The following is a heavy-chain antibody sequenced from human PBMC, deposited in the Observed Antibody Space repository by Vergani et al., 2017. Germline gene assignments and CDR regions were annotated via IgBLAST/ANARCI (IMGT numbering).Heavy chain of an antibody. Sequence: QVQLVQSGAEVKKPGSSVKVSCKASGGTFSSYAISWVRQAPGQGLEWMGGIIPIFGTANYAQKFQGRVTITVDESTSTAYMELSSLRSEDTAVYYCARAKGGSYYGDYYYGMDVWGQGTTVTVSS. D-gene: IGHD1-26*01. V-gene: IGHV1-69*12. CDR1: GGTFSSYA. J-gene: IGHJ6*02. CDR3: ARAKGGSYYGDYYYGMDV. CDR2: IIPIFGTA.